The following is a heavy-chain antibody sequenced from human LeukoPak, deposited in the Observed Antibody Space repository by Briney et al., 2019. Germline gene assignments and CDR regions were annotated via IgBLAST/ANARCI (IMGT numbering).Heavy chain of an antibody. J-gene: IGHJ4*02. CDR1: GGSFSGYY. Sequence: SETLSLTCAVYGGSFSGYYWSWIRQPPGKGLEWIGEINHSGSTNYNPSLKSRATISVDTSKNQFSLKLSSVTAADTAVYYCARHYYYDSSGWTGVDYWGQGTLVTVSS. D-gene: IGHD3-22*01. V-gene: IGHV4-34*01. CDR3: ARHYYYDSSGWTGVDY. CDR2: INHSGST.